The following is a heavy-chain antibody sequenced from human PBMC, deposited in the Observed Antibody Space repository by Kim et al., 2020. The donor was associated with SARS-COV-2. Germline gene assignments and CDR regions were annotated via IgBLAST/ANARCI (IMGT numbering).Heavy chain of an antibody. CDR3: ARADAAAALDV. Sequence: GGSLRLSCAASGFTFSSYWMHWVRQGPGKGLVWVSHIKGDGSDTTYADSVKGRFTISRDNAKNTLYLQLNSLSAGDTAVYFCARADAAAALDVWGQGTTVIVSS. CDR1: GFTFSSYW. J-gene: IGHJ6*02. V-gene: IGHV3-74*01. CDR2: IKGDGSDT. D-gene: IGHD6-13*01.